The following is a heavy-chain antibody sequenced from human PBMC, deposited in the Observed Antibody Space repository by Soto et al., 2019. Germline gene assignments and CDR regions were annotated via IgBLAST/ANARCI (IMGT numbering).Heavy chain of an antibody. V-gene: IGHV4-39*01. CDR1: GGSISSSSYY. CDR3: ARHTAKSPSETITIFGVVPYYYYYYMDV. Sequence: PSETLSLTCTVSGGSISSSSYYWGWIRQPPGKGLEWIGSIYYSGSTYYNPSLKSRVTISVDTSKNQFSLKLSSVTAADTAVYYCARHTAKSPSETITIFGVVPYYYYYYMDVWGKGTTVTVSS. CDR2: IYYSGST. J-gene: IGHJ6*03. D-gene: IGHD3-3*01.